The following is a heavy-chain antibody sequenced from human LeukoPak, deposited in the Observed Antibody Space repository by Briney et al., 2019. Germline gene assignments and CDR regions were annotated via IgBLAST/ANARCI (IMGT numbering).Heavy chain of an antibody. CDR1: GGSISSYY. CDR3: ARDGLLRGAFDI. D-gene: IGHD3-22*01. V-gene: IGHV4-59*01. Sequence: PSETLSLTCTVSGGSISSYYWSWIRQPPGKGLEWIGYIYYSGSTNYNASLKSRVTISVDTSKNQFSLKLSSVAAADTAVYYCARDGLLRGAFDIWGQGTMVTVSS. J-gene: IGHJ3*02. CDR2: IYYSGST.